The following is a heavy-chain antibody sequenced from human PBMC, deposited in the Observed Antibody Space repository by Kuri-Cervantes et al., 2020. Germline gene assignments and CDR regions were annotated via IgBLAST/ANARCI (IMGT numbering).Heavy chain of an antibody. CDR3: ARAGDIAVAGTWGGGMDV. V-gene: IGHV3-21*01. D-gene: IGHD6-19*01. CDR1: GFTFSSYS. CDR2: ISSSSSYI. J-gene: IGHJ6*02. Sequence: ESLKISCAASGFTFSSYSMNWVRQAPGKGLEWVSSISSSSSYIYYADSVKGRFTISRDNAKNSLYLQMNSLRAEDTAVYYCARAGDIAVAGTWGGGMDVWGQGTAVTVSS.